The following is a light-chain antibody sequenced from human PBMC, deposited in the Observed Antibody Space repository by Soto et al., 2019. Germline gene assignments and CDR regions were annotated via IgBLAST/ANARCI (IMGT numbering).Light chain of an antibody. J-gene: IGKJ1*01. CDR2: HAS. CDR1: QRIDRW. V-gene: IGKV1-5*01. CDR3: QHYNSYSEA. Sequence: DIQMTQSPSTLPASVGDRVTITCRASQRIDRWLAWYQQRPGKAPKILIYHASSLATGVPSRFSGSGSGTEFTLTISSLQPDDFATYYCQHYNSYSEAFGQGTKVDIK.